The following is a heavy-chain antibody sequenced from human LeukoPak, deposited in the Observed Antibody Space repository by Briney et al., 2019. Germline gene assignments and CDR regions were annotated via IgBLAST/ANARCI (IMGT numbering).Heavy chain of an antibody. CDR2: INPSGGST. CDR3: ARSHTAMGD. V-gene: IGHV1-46*01. CDR1: GYTFTSYY. D-gene: IGHD5-18*01. J-gene: IGHJ4*02. Sequence: ASVKVSCKASGYTFTSYYMHWWRRSAGQGLGWMGIINPSGGSTSYAQNFQGRVTMNRDTSTSTVYMELNSLRSEDTAVYYCARSHTAMGDWGQGTLVTVSS.